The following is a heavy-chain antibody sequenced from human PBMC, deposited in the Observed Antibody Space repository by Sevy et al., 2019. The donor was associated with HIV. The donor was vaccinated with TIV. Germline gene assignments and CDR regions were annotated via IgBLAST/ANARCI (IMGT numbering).Heavy chain of an antibody. CDR1: GYTFTSYG. CDR3: ARYRITIFGVVEYYFDY. Sequence: ASVKVSCKASGYTFTSYGISWVRQAPGQGLEWMGWISAYNGNTNYAQKLQGRVTMTTDTSTSTAYMELSSLRSDDTAVYYCARYRITIFGVVEYYFDYWGQGTLVTVSS. V-gene: IGHV1-18*01. J-gene: IGHJ4*02. D-gene: IGHD3-3*01. CDR2: ISAYNGNT.